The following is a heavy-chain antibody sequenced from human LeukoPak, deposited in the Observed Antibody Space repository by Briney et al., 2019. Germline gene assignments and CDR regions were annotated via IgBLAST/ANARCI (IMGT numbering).Heavy chain of an antibody. CDR2: MNHSGST. J-gene: IGHJ4*02. CDR3: ASRGCSGCPFDT. Sequence: PSETMSLTCGIYGGSFSGYYWSWIRQPPGKGLEWIGDMNHSGSTKYNPSLKSRVTISVDTSKNQFSLKLRSVTAADTAVYYCASRGCSGCPFDTWGQGTLVTVSS. D-gene: IGHD6-19*01. CDR1: GGSFSGYY. V-gene: IGHV4-34*01.